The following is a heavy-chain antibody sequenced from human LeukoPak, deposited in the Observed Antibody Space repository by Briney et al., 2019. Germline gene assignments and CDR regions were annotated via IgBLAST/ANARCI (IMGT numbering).Heavy chain of an antibody. D-gene: IGHD3-9*01. J-gene: IGHJ5*02. CDR3: ARDRNDILTGYPENWFDP. CDR1: GGSISSYY. V-gene: IGHV4-4*07. CDR2: IYTSGST. Sequence: SETLSLTCTVSGGSISSYYWSWIRQPAGKGVEWIGRIYTSGSTNYNPSLKRRVTMSVDTSKNQFSLKLSSVTAADTAVYYCARDRNDILTGYPENWFDPWGQGTLVTVSS.